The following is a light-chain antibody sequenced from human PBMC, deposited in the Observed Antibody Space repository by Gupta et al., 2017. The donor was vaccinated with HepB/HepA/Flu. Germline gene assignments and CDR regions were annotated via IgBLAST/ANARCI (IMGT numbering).Light chain of an antibody. CDR3: HQYDTTSPWT. J-gene: IGKJ1*01. Sequence: DIVMTQSPASLAVSLGERATITCRSSQSILYSSNIKNYLAWYQQKPGRPPPLLIAFASTRESGVPDRFSGSGAGTDFILPIVSLQAEDVAVEYCHQYDTTSPWTFGQGTKVDIK. CDR1: QSILYSSNIKNY. CDR2: FAS. V-gene: IGKV4-1*01.